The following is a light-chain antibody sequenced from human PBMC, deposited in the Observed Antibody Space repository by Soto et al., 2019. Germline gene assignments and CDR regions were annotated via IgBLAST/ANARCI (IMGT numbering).Light chain of an antibody. CDR1: QSVNNN. J-gene: IGKJ5*01. CDR3: QQYNNWPPVT. CDR2: GAS. Sequence: EIVMTQSPATLTVSPGERAILSCRASQSVNNNLAWYQQRPGQAPRLLIDGASTRAAGIPARFSGGGSGTEFTLTISSLQSEDFAVYYCQQYNNWPPVTFGQGTRLEIK. V-gene: IGKV3-15*01.